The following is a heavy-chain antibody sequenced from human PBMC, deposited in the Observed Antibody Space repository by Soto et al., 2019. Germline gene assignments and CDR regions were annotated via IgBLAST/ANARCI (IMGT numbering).Heavy chain of an antibody. D-gene: IGHD5-12*01. CDR2: ISWNSGRI. J-gene: IGHJ4*02. V-gene: IGHV3-9*01. Sequence: EVQLVESGGGLVQPGRSLRLSCAASGFTFDDYAMHWVRQAPGKGLEWVSGISWNSGRIGYADSVKGRFTISRDSAKNSLYLKMNSLRAEDTALYYCAKDSAYSGYGFFDCWGQGTLVTVSS. CDR3: AKDSAYSGYGFFDC. CDR1: GFTFDDYA.